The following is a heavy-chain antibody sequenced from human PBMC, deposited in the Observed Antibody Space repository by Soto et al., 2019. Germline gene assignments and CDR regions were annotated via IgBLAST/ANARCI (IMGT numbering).Heavy chain of an antibody. Sequence: GGSLRLSCAASGFTFSSYGMHWVRQAPGKGLEWVAVISYDGSNKYYADSVKGRFTISRDNSKNTLYLQMNSLRAEDTAVYYCATRSGYKKGSYCGGDCYTLDYWGQGTLVTVSS. J-gene: IGHJ4*02. D-gene: IGHD2-21*02. V-gene: IGHV3-30*03. CDR1: GFTFSSYG. CDR2: ISYDGSNK. CDR3: ATRSGYKKGSYCGGDCYTLDY.